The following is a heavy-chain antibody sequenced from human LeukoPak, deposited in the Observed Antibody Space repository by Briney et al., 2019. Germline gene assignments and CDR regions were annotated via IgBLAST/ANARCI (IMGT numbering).Heavy chain of an antibody. D-gene: IGHD1-26*01. Sequence: GGSLRLSCAASGFTFSSYGMPWVRQAPGKGLEWVAVISYDGSNKYYADSVKGRFTISRDNSKNTLYLQMNSLRAEDTAVYYCAKVGVGATTWGSFDYWGQGTLVTVSS. CDR1: GFTFSSYG. J-gene: IGHJ4*02. CDR3: AKVGVGATTWGSFDY. V-gene: IGHV3-30*18. CDR2: ISYDGSNK.